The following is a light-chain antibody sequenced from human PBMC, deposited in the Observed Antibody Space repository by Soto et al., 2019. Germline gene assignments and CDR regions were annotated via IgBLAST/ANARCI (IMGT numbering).Light chain of an antibody. V-gene: IGLV2-11*01. Sequence: QSALTQPRSVSGSPGQSVTISCTGTSSDVGGYNYVSWYQQYPGKAPKLIIYDVSERPSGVPDRFSGSKSGNTASLTIFGLQAEDEADYYCCSYAGSYTFGGVFGGGTKLTVL. CDR2: DVS. J-gene: IGLJ2*01. CDR3: CSYAGSYTFGGV. CDR1: SSDVGGYNY.